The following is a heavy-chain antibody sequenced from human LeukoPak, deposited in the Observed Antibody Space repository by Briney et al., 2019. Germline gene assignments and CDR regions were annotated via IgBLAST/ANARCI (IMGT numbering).Heavy chain of an antibody. V-gene: IGHV3-53*01. CDR1: GFTVSRNY. CDR2: SYSGGDT. CDR3: SRSPVLNKNDWSFAD. J-gene: IGHJ4*02. Sequence: PGGSLRLSCAASGFTVSRNYMSWVRQAPGKGLEWVSVSYSGGDTYYPDSVKGRFTVSRDNPKHTVYLQMNSLRAEDTAGYFCSRSPVLNKNDWSFADWGQGTLVTVSS. D-gene: IGHD1-1*01.